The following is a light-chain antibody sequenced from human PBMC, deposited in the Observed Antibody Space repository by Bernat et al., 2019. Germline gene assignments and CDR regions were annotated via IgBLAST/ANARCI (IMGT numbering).Light chain of an antibody. CDR2: EVS. Sequence: QSALTQPASVSGSPGQSITISCTGSSGDVGNYNHVSWYQQYPGKVPKAVIYEVSNRPSGVSNRFSGSKSGNTASLTISGLQAEDDADYYCSSYTSSNALVFGGGTKLTVL. CDR1: SGDVGNYNH. J-gene: IGLJ3*02. V-gene: IGLV2-14*02. CDR3: SSYTSSNALV.